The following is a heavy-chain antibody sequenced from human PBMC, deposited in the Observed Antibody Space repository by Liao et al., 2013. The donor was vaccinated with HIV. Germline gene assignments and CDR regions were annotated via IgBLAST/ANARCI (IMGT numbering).Heavy chain of an antibody. D-gene: IGHD6-13*01. CDR1: GGSISSLY. V-gene: IGHV4-59*11. CDR2: VYYSGST. Sequence: QVQLQESGPGLVKPSETLTLTCTVSGGSISSLYWSWIRQPPGKALEWMGYVYYSGSTSYNPSLESRVTILVDTSKNQFSLKLSSVTAADTAVYYCARPHYSSSWYSPFDYWGQGTLVTVSS. CDR3: ARPHYSSSWYSPFDY. J-gene: IGHJ4*02.